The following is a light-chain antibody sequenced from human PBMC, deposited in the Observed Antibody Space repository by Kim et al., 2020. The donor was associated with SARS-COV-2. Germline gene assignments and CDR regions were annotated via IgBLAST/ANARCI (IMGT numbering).Light chain of an antibody. Sequence: QAVVTQEPSLTVSPGGTVTLTCGSSTGAVTSGHYPYWFQQKPGQAPRTLIYDTSNKPSLTPARFSGSLFGGKAALTLSGAQPEDEAEYYCLLSYSGAQARVFGGGTQLTVL. J-gene: IGLJ3*02. CDR3: LLSYSGAQARV. V-gene: IGLV7-46*01. CDR2: DTS. CDR1: TGAVTSGHY.